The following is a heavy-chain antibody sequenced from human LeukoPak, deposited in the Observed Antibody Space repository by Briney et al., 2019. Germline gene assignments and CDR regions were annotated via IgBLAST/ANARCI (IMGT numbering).Heavy chain of an antibody. J-gene: IGHJ4*02. CDR1: GGSISSHY. D-gene: IGHD3-16*01. Sequence: PETLSLTCTVSGGSISSHYWSWIRQPPGKGLEWIGYIYYSGSTNYNPSLKSRVTISVDTSKNQFSLKLSSVTAADTAVYYCARTPLGPAGYFGYWGQGTLVTVSS. CDR3: ARTPLGPAGYFGY. V-gene: IGHV4-59*11. CDR2: IYYSGST.